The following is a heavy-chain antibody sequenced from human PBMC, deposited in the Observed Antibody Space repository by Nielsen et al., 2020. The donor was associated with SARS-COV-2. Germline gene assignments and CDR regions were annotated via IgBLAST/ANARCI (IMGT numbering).Heavy chain of an antibody. J-gene: IGHJ6*02. D-gene: IGHD2-15*01. V-gene: IGHV4-34*01. CDR2: INHSGST. Sequence: WIRQPPGKGLEWIGEINHSGSTNYNPSLKSRVTISVDTSKNQFSLKLSSVTAADTAVYYCARDRVYEYCSGGSCYAHYYYGMDVWGQGTTVTVSS. CDR3: ARDRVYEYCSGGSCYAHYYYGMDV.